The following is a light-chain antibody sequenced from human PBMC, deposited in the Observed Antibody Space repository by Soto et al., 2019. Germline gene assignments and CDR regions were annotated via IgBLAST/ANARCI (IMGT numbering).Light chain of an antibody. CDR2: DAL. CDR3: QQSYSTHWT. CDR1: QSISNL. V-gene: IGKV3-11*01. J-gene: IGKJ1*01. Sequence: EIVLTQSPATLSLSPGEGATLSCRASQSISNLLAWYQQKPGQAPRLLIYDALNRATGIPARFSGSGSGTDFTLTISSLQPEDFATYYCQQSYSTHWTFGQGTKVDIK.